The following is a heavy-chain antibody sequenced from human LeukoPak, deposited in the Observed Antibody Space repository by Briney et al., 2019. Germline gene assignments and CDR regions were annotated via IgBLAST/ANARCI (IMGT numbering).Heavy chain of an antibody. CDR1: GFTFNEYA. Sequence: GGSLRLSCAVSGFTFNEYAMSWVRQAPGSGLEWVSAVSSSGFSTYYADSVKGRFTISRDNFKNTLYLQLNSLRGEDTAVYYCVKEADSSGTYYMDVWGKGTTVTVSS. V-gene: IGHV3-23*01. D-gene: IGHD4-11*01. CDR2: VSSSGFST. J-gene: IGHJ6*03. CDR3: VKEADSSGTYYMDV.